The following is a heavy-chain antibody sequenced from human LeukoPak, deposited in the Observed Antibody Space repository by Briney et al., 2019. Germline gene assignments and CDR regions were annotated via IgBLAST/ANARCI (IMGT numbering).Heavy chain of an antibody. D-gene: IGHD3-22*01. CDR3: ARGVWDDSSGYPFGY. V-gene: IGHV4-59*01. Sequence: SETLSLTCSVSGGSISSYYWSWTRQPPGKGLEWIGYINYSGSTKFNPSLKSRVTISVDTSKNQFSLKLSSVTAADTAVYYCARGVWDDSSGYPFGYWGQGTLVTVSS. CDR2: INYSGST. J-gene: IGHJ4*02. CDR1: GGSISSYY.